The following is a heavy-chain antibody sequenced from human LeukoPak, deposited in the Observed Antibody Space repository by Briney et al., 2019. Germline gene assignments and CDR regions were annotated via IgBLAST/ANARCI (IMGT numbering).Heavy chain of an antibody. CDR2: IYPGDSDS. CDR1: GYSFTSYW. J-gene: IGHJ4*02. Sequence: GESLKISCKGSGYSFTSYWIGWVRQMPGIGLEWMGIIYPGDSDSRYSPSFQGQVTISADKSISTAYLQWSSLKASDTAMYYCARQVAYTSGRTFDFWAREPWSPSPQ. D-gene: IGHD6-19*01. V-gene: IGHV5-51*01. CDR3: ARQVAYTSGRTFDF.